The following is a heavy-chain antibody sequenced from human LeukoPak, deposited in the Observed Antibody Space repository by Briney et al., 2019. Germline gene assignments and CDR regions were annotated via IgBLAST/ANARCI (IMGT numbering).Heavy chain of an antibody. Sequence: GWSLRLSCAASGFTFSDYYMSWIRQAPGKGLEWVSYISSSGSTIYYADSVKGRFTISRDSAKNSLYLQMNSLRAEDTAVYYCARAHYGDFYFDYWGQGTLVTVSS. CDR2: ISSSGSTI. CDR1: GFTFSDYY. D-gene: IGHD4-17*01. V-gene: IGHV3-11*01. CDR3: ARAHYGDFYFDY. J-gene: IGHJ4*02.